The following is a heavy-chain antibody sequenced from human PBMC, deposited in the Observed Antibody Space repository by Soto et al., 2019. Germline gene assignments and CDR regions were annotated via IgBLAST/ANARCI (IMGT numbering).Heavy chain of an antibody. Sequence: QVQLVQSGAEVKKPGSSVKVSGKASGGTFSSYAISWVRQAPGQGLEWMGGIIPIFGTANYAQKFQGRVTITADASTSTAYMELSSLGSEDTALYYCARGGYQAMVQYYFDYWGQGTMVTVSS. V-gene: IGHV1-69*01. D-gene: IGHD5-18*01. J-gene: IGHJ4*02. CDR2: IIPIFGTA. CDR3: ARGGYQAMVQYYFDY. CDR1: GGTFSSYA.